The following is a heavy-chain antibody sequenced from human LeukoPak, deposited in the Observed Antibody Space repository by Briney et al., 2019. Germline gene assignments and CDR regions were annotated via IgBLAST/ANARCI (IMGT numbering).Heavy chain of an antibody. CDR3: ARGGYYDFWSGYPGYFDY. J-gene: IGHJ4*02. D-gene: IGHD3-3*01. V-gene: IGHV1-2*02. CDR2: INPNSGGT. Sequence: VSVEVSCKASGYTFTGYYMHWVRQAPGQGLEWMGWINPNSGGTNYAQKFQGRVTMTRDTSISTAYMELSRLRSDGTAVYYCARGGYYDFWSGYPGYFDYWGQGTLVTVSS. CDR1: GYTFTGYY.